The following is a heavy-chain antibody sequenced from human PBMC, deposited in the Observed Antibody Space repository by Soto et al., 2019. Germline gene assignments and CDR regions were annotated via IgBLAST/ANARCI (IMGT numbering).Heavy chain of an antibody. J-gene: IGHJ5*02. V-gene: IGHV1-18*01. CDR2: ISAYNGNT. Sequence: ASVKVSCKASGYTFTSYGISWVRQAPGQGLEWMGWISAYNGNTNYAQKLQGRVTMTTDTSTSTAYMELRSLRSDDTAVYYCARDRIGTQWLPNSWFDPWGQGTLVTVSS. CDR1: GYTFTSYG. CDR3: ARDRIGTQWLPNSWFDP. D-gene: IGHD6-19*01.